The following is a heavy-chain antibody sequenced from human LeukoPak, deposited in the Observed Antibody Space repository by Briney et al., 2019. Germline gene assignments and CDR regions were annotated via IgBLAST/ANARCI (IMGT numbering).Heavy chain of an antibody. V-gene: IGHV3-53*05. D-gene: IGHD3-3*01. Sequence: GGSLRLSCAASGLTVSSSYMSWVRQAPGKGLEWVSIIYNDGSTYYADSMKGRFTISRDNSKNTLYLQMNSLRAEDTAVYYCAKSLRFLEWYTAPGNDYWGQGTLVTVSS. CDR2: IYNDGST. CDR1: GLTVSSSY. J-gene: IGHJ4*02. CDR3: AKSLRFLEWYTAPGNDY.